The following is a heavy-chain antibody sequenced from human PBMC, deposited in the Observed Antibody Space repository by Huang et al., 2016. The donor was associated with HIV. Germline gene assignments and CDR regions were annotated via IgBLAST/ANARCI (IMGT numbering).Heavy chain of an antibody. J-gene: IGHJ4*02. CDR2: IYDSWRT. D-gene: IGHD3-16*02. Sequence: QLQLQESGPGLVKPSETLSLTCSVSGASGSSSDYYWGWIRQPPGKGLEWIAGIYDSWRTNNNQYLTGQVTITLDTTKNQFSLRVRSETAADTAQYYCASTCATWNYAWGSYRFDYWGPGSVVTVSS. V-gene: IGHV4-39*01. CDR3: ASTCATWNYAWGSYRFDY. CDR1: GASGSSSDYY.